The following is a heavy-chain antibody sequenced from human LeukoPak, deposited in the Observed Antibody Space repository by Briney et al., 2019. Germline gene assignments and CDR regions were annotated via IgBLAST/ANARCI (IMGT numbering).Heavy chain of an antibody. CDR3: ARVRSGPRDFDY. D-gene: IGHD3-3*01. CDR2: ISSSSYI. CDR1: GFTFSSYS. J-gene: IGHJ4*02. V-gene: IGHV3-21*01. Sequence: GGSLRLSCAASGFTFSSYSMNWVRQAPGKGLEWVSSISSSSYIYYADSVKGRFTISRDNAKNSLYLQMNSLRAEDTAVYYCARVRSGPRDFDYWGQGTLVTVSS.